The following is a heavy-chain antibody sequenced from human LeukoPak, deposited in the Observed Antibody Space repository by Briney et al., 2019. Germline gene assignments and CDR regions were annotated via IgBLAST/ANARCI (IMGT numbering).Heavy chain of an antibody. Sequence: SETLSLTCTVSGGSISSYYWSWIRQPPGKGLEWIGHIYTSGSTNYNPSLKSRVTISVDTSKNQFSLRLSYVTAADTAVYYCARGAYFYGSGINWFGPWGQGTLVTVSS. V-gene: IGHV4-4*08. J-gene: IGHJ5*02. D-gene: IGHD3-10*01. CDR1: GGSISSYY. CDR3: ARGAYFYGSGINWFGP. CDR2: IYTSGST.